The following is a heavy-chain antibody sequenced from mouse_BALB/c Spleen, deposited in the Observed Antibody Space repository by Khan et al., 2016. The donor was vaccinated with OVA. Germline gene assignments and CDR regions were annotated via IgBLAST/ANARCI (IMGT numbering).Heavy chain of an antibody. D-gene: IGHD1-1*01. CDR1: GYTFINYW. Sequence: QVQLKESGAELAKPGASVKMSCKASGYTFINYWILWVKQRPGQGLEWIGYINPSTAYTEYNQKFKDKATLTADKSSRTAYMQLSSLTSEDSAVYYCASRGLRWEFDYWGQGTTLTVSS. J-gene: IGHJ2*01. V-gene: IGHV1-7*01. CDR2: INPSTAYT. CDR3: ASRGLRWEFDY.